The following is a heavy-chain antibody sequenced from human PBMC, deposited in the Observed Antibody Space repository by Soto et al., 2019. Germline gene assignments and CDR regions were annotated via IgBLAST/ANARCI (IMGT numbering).Heavy chain of an antibody. CDR1: GGSISSSSYY. CDR3: ASVLRSTYYYYGMDV. CDR2: IYYSGST. Sequence: SETLSLTCTVSGGSISSSSYYWGWIRQPPGKGLEWIGSIYYSGSTYYNPSLKSRVTISVDTSKNQFSLKLSSVTAADTAVYYCASVLRSTYYYYGMDVWGQGTTVTVSS. J-gene: IGHJ6*02. D-gene: IGHD4-17*01. V-gene: IGHV4-39*07.